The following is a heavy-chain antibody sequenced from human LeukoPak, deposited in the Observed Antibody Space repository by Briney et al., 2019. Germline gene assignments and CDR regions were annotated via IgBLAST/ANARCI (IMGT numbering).Heavy chain of an antibody. CDR3: AKARGSSWYFDY. V-gene: IGHV3-23*01. Sequence: GGSLRLSCAASGFTFGSYAMSWVRQAPGKGLDWVSAISGSGGNTYYADYVKGRFTISRDNSKNTLYLQMNSLRAEDTAVYYCAKARGSSWYFDYWGQGTLVTVSS. J-gene: IGHJ4*02. D-gene: IGHD6-13*01. CDR1: GFTFGSYA. CDR2: ISGSGGNT.